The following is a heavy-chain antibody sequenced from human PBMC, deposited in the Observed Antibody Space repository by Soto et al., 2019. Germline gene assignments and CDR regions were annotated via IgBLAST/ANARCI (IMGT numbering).Heavy chain of an antibody. CDR3: ARDTARDKVRIYYGMDV. Sequence: QVQLVESGGGVVQPGRSLRLSCAASGFTFSSYGMHWVRQAPGKGLEWVAVIWYDGSNKYYADSVKGRFTISRDNSKNTRYLQMNSLRAEDTAVYYCARDTARDKVRIYYGMDVWGQGTTVTVSS. V-gene: IGHV3-33*01. J-gene: IGHJ6*02. D-gene: IGHD3-10*01. CDR2: IWYDGSNK. CDR1: GFTFSSYG.